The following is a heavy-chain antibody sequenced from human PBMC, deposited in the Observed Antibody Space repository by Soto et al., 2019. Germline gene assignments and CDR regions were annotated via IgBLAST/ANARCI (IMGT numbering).Heavy chain of an antibody. CDR3: ARHKRGVSYYYYYGMDV. CDR2: IYYSGST. Sequence: PSETLSLTCTVSGGSISSSSYYWGWIRQPPGKGLEWIGSIYYSGSTYYNPSLKSRVTISVDTSKNQFSLKLSSETAADTAVYYCARHKRGVSYYYYYGMDVWGQGTTVTVSS. D-gene: IGHD3-10*01. CDR1: GGSISSSSYY. V-gene: IGHV4-39*01. J-gene: IGHJ6*02.